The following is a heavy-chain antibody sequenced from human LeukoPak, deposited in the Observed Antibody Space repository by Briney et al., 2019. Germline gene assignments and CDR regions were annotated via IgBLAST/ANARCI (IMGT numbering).Heavy chain of an antibody. V-gene: IGHV1-24*01. CDR1: GYTLTELS. CDR2: FDPEDGET. D-gene: IGHD3-22*01. J-gene: IGHJ4*02. Sequence: GASVKVSCQVSGYTLTELSMHWVRQAPGKGLEWMGGFDPEDGETIYAQKFQGRVTMTEDTSTDTAYMELSSLRSEDTAVYYCATSSAYYYDSSGYFHWGQGTLVTVSS. CDR3: ATSSAYYYDSSGYFH.